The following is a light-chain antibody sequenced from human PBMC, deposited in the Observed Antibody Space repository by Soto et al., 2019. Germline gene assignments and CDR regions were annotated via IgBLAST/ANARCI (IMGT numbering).Light chain of an antibody. Sequence: QSALTQPASVSGSPGQSITISCTGASSDVGGYNYVSWYQQHPGKAPKLMIYEVSNRPSGTSYRFSGSKSGNTASLTISGLQAEDEAAYYCSSFTRSSTWLFGGGTKLTVL. CDR1: SSDVGGYNY. V-gene: IGLV2-14*03. J-gene: IGLJ3*02. CDR3: SSFTRSSTWL. CDR2: EVS.